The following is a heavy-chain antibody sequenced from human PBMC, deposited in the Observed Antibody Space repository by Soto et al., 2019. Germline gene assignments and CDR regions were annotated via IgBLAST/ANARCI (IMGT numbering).Heavy chain of an antibody. CDR2: IYYSGST. V-gene: IGHV4-31*03. CDR3: ARLQYYDFWSGYYFNAGLRSAFDI. J-gene: IGHJ3*02. Sequence: SETLSLTCTVSGGSISSGGYYWSWIRQHPGKGLEWIGYIYYSGSTYYNPSLKSRVTISVDTSKNQFSLKLSSVTAADTAVYYCARLQYYDFWSGYYFNAGLRSAFDIWGQGPMVTVSS. D-gene: IGHD3-3*01. CDR1: GGSISSGGYY.